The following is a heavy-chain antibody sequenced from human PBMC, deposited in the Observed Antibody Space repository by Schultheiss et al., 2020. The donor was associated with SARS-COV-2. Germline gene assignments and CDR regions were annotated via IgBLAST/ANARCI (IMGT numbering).Heavy chain of an antibody. CDR3: ARQGSRAVAGNDY. J-gene: IGHJ4*02. CDR1: GYTFTGYY. D-gene: IGHD6-19*01. Sequence: ASVKVSCKASGYTFTGYYMHWVRQAPGQGLEWMGWINPNSGGTNYAQKFQGRVTMTRDTSISTAYMELSRLRSDDTAVYYCARQGSRAVAGNDYWGQGTLVTVSS. V-gene: IGHV1-2*02. CDR2: INPNSGGT.